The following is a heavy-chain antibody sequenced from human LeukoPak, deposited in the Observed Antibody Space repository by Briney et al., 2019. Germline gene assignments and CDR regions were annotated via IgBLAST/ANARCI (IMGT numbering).Heavy chain of an antibody. D-gene: IGHD6-19*01. J-gene: IGHJ4*02. Sequence: SETLSLTCTVSGGSISSSSYYGGWIRQPPGKGLEWIGSIYYSGSTYYNPSLKSRVTISVKTSKKQFSRKLSAVTAADTAVYYCARHPQQWPGEGYWGQGTLVTVSS. CDR3: ARHPQQWPGEGY. V-gene: IGHV4-39*01. CDR2: IYYSGST. CDR1: GGSISSSSYY.